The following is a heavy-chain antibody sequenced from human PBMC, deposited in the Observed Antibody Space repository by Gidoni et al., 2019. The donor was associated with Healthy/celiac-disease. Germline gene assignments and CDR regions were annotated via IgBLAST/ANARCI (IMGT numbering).Heavy chain of an antibody. CDR1: GFTFSDYY. V-gene: IGHV3-11*01. CDR2: ISSSGSTI. CDR3: ARMYSSSSYYYYYMDV. J-gene: IGHJ6*03. Sequence: QVQLVESGGGLVKPGGSLRLSCAASGFTFSDYYMSWIRQAPGKGLEWVSYISSSGSTIYYADSVKGRFTISRDNAKNSLYLQMNSMRAEDTAVYYCARMYSSSSYYYYYMDVWGKGTTVTVSS. D-gene: IGHD6-6*01.